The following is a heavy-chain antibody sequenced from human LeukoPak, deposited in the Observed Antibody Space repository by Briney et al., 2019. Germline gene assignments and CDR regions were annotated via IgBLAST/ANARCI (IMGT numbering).Heavy chain of an antibody. CDR2: ISAYNGNT. J-gene: IGHJ4*02. D-gene: IGHD3-22*01. CDR3: ARDLGVLYYYDSSEERPKGVFDY. V-gene: IGHV1-18*04. Sequence: GASVKVSCKASRYTFTSYGISWVRQAPGQGLEWMGWISAYNGNTNYAQKLQGRVTMTTDTSTSTAYMELRSLRSDDTAVYYCARDLGVLYYYDSSEERPKGVFDYWGQGTLVTVSS. CDR1: RYTFTSYG.